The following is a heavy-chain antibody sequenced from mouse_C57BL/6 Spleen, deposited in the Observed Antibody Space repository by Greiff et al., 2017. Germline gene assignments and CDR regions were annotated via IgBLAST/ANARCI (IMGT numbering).Heavy chain of an antibody. CDR1: GYTFTSYW. J-gene: IGHJ4*01. CDR2: IDPSDSYT. Sequence: QVQLQQPGAELVKPGASVKLSCKASGYTFTSYWMQWVKQRPGQGLEWIGEIDPSDSYTNYNQKFKGKATLTVKTSSSTAYMQLSSLTSEDSAVYYCARRGSLYYYAMDYWGQGTSVTVSS. V-gene: IGHV1-50*01. CDR3: ARRGSLYYYAMDY.